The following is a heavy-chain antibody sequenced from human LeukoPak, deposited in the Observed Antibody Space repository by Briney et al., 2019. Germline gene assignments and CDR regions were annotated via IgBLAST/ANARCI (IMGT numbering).Heavy chain of an antibody. J-gene: IGHJ4*02. CDR3: AKDPRAPAIAAAGREDY. CDR1: GFTFGNYD. Sequence: GGSLRLSCAASGFTFGNYDMHWVRQPPGKGLEWLAFIRHDGTNKYYADSVQGRFTISRDNSKNTLYMQMISLRAEDTAVYYCAKDPRAPAIAAAGREDYWGQGTLVTVSS. V-gene: IGHV3-30*02. CDR2: IRHDGTNK. D-gene: IGHD6-13*01.